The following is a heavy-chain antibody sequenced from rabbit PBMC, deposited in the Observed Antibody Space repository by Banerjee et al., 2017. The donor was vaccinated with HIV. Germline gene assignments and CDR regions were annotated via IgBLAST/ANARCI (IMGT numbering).Heavy chain of an antibody. CDR1: GFDFNTYN. CDR2: IDAGSSGNT. CDR3: ARAGGFEKYFNL. V-gene: IGHV1S40*01. Sequence: QSLEESGGDLVKPGASLTLTCTASGFDFNTYNMCWVRQAPGKGLEWIACIDAGSSGNTYYATWAKGRFTISTTSSTTVTLQMTSLTAADTATYFCARAGGFEKYFNLWGQGTLVTVS. J-gene: IGHJ4*01. D-gene: IGHD1-1*01.